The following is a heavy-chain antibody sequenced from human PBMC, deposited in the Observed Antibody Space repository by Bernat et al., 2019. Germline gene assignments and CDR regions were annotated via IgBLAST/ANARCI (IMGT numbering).Heavy chain of an antibody. CDR2: IRGKVKNYAT. D-gene: IGHD3-10*01. Sequence: EVQLVESGGGLVQPGGSLKLSCTTSGFPFSASAIHWVRQASGKGLEWVGRIRGKVKNYATDYAASVNGRFSISRDDSKTTAYLEMNSLKIEDTAVYFCTSRSTDSSGSYYFDYWGQGTLVTVSS. CDR3: TSRSTDSSGSYYFDY. V-gene: IGHV3-73*02. CDR1: GFPFSASA. J-gene: IGHJ4*02.